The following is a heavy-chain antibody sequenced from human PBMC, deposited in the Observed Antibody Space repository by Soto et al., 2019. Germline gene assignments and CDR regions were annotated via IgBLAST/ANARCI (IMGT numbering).Heavy chain of an antibody. V-gene: IGHV1-18*04. Sequence: GASVKVSCKASGYTFTSYGISWVRQAPGQGLEWLGWISAYNGNTNYAQKLQGSVTMTTDTSTSTAYMELRSLRSDDTAVYYCARDQKYDFWSGYWSFGMDVWGQGTTVTVSS. CDR2: ISAYNGNT. D-gene: IGHD3-3*01. J-gene: IGHJ6*02. CDR3: ARDQKYDFWSGYWSFGMDV. CDR1: GYTFTSYG.